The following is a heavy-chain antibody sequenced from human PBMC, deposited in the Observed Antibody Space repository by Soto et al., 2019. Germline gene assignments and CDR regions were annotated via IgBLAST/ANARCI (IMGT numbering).Heavy chain of an antibody. CDR1: GGPYSKYS. Sequence: ASVKVSCKASGGPYSKYSISWVRQAPGQGLEWVGRIIPIFDTTNYAQKFQGRATITADKSTSTVYMDLSSLKSEDTAVYYCARSLLGDYYDSDGLDNWGQGTLVTVSS. D-gene: IGHD3-22*01. CDR3: ARSLLGDYYDSDGLDN. J-gene: IGHJ4*02. V-gene: IGHV1-69*08. CDR2: IIPIFDTT.